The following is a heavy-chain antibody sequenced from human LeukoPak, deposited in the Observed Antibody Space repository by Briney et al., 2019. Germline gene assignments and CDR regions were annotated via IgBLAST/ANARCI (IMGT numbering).Heavy chain of an antibody. CDR3: AKDRPNYYGTNGQYYTRNGDY. J-gene: IGHJ4*02. Sequence: GGSLRLSCAASGFTFNSYAMSWVRQAPGEGLEWVSSISGSGDYTFYADSVKGRFTISRDNSKDTLYLQMNSLRVDDKAIYYCAKDRPNYYGTNGQYYTRNGDYWGQGTLVSVSS. CDR1: GFTFNSYA. D-gene: IGHD2-8*01. V-gene: IGHV3-23*01. CDR2: ISGSGDYT.